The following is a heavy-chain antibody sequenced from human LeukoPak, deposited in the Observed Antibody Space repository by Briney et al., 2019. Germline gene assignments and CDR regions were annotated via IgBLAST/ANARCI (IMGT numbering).Heavy chain of an antibody. CDR2: ISGSGGST. Sequence: GGSLRLSCAASGFTFSSYAMSWVRQAPGKGLEWVSAISGSGGSTYYADSVKGRFTISRDNSKNTLYLQMNSLRAEDTAVYYCARVSSSWYTGDAFDIWGQGTMVTVSS. CDR1: GFTFSSYA. V-gene: IGHV3-23*01. D-gene: IGHD6-13*01. CDR3: ARVSSSWYTGDAFDI. J-gene: IGHJ3*02.